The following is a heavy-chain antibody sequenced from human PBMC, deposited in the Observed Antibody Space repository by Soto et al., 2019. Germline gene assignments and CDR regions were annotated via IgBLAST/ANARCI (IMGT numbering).Heavy chain of an antibody. Sequence: SETLSLTCTVSGGSISYYWSWIRQPSGKGLEWIGRIYTSGSTNYNPSLKSRVTMSIDTSKNQFSLKLTSVTAADTAVYFCARGIVDFWSGRHYFDYWGQGTLVTVSS. CDR3: ARGIVDFWSGRHYFDY. CDR1: GGSISYY. V-gene: IGHV4-4*07. CDR2: IYTSGST. J-gene: IGHJ4*02. D-gene: IGHD3-3*01.